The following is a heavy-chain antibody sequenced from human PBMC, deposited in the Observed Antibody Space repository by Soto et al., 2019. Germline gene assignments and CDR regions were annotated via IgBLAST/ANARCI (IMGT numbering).Heavy chain of an antibody. CDR1: GGSISSYY. J-gene: IGHJ3*02. V-gene: IGHV4-4*07. CDR2: IYTSGST. CDR3: ARVRVTIFGVVSDAFDI. D-gene: IGHD3-3*01. Sequence: SETLSLTCTVSGGSISSYYWSWIRQPAGKGLEWIGRIYTSGSTNYNPSLKSRVTMSVDTSKNQFSLKLSSVTAADTAVYYCARVRVTIFGVVSDAFDIWGQGTMVTVS.